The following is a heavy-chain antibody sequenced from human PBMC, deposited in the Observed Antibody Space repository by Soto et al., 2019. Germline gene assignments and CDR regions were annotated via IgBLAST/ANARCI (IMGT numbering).Heavy chain of an antibody. D-gene: IGHD2-8*01. Sequence: QVQLVESGGGVVQPGRSLRLSCAASGFTFSSYAMHWVRQAPGKGLEWVAVISYDGSNKYYADSVKGRFTISRDNSKNTXYLQMNSLRAEDTAVYYCARPHGYIVLMYGGYFDLWGRGTLVTVSS. CDR3: ARPHGYIVLMYGGYFDL. CDR1: GFTFSSYA. J-gene: IGHJ2*01. CDR2: ISYDGSNK. V-gene: IGHV3-30-3*01.